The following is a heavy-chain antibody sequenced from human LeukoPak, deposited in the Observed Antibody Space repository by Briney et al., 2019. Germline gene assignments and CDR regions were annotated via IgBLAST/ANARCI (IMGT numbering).Heavy chain of an antibody. J-gene: IGHJ4*02. CDR1: GFTFSSYA. V-gene: IGHV3-23*01. CDR3: AKDILDHGNIFDF. Sequence: GGSLRLSCAASGFTFSSYAMSWVRQAPGKGLEWVSLISGSGGSTYYADSVKGRFTISRDNSKNTVYLQMNSLRAEDTAVYFCAKDILDHGNIFDFWGQGTLVTVSS. D-gene: IGHD4-11*01. CDR2: ISGSGGST.